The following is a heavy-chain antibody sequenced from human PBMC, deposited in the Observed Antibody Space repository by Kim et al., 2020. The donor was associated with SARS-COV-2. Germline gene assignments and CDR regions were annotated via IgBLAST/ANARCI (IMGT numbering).Heavy chain of an antibody. CDR1: GYTFTGYY. J-gene: IGHJ6*03. V-gene: IGHV1-2*02. CDR2: INPNSGGT. CDR3: ARTEETHDYSNPPQVYYYMDV. D-gene: IGHD4-4*01. Sequence: ASVKVSCKASGYTFTGYYMHWVRQAPGQGLEWMGWINPNSGGTNYAQKFQGRVTMTRDTSISTAYMELSRLRSDDTAVYYCARTEETHDYSNPPQVYYYMDVWGKGTTVTVSS.